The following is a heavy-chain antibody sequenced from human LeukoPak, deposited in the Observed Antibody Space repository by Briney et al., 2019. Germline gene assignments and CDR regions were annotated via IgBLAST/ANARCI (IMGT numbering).Heavy chain of an antibody. J-gene: IGHJ4*02. D-gene: IGHD3-3*01. V-gene: IGHV3-7*01. CDR3: ARAVDYDFWSGYYQATAGSYYFDY. CDR1: GFTFSSYC. CDR2: IKQDGSEK. Sequence: GGTLRLSCAASGFTFSSYCMSWVRHAQRPGLGRVANIKQDGSEKYYVDSDKGRFTISRDNANNSMYLQMNSLRAEDAAVYYCARAVDYDFWSGYYQATAGSYYFDYWGQGTLVTVSS.